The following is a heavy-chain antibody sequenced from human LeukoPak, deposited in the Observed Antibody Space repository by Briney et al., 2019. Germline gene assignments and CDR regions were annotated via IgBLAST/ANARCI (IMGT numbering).Heavy chain of an antibody. J-gene: IGHJ4*02. CDR3: ARQESEMATPANHYFDH. D-gene: IGHD5-24*01. CDR1: GYSFTNYW. V-gene: IGHV5-51*01. Sequence: GESLKISCKGSGYSFTNYWIGWVRQMPGKGLEWMGIIYPGDSGTIYSPSFQGQVTISADKSISTAYLQWSSLKASDSATYYCARQESEMATPANHYFDHWGQGTLVTVSS. CDR2: IYPGDSGT.